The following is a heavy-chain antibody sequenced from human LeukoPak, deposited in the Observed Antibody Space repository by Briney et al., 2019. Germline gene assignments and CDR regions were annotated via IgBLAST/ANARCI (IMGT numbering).Heavy chain of an antibody. V-gene: IGHV1-2*02. D-gene: IGHD1-26*01. CDR3: ASEESSYYRWGY. CDR1: GYTFTGYY. J-gene: IGHJ4*02. Sequence: ASVPFYRKASGYTFTGYYMHWVRQAPGQGLEWMGWINPKSGGTNYAQNFQGRVTMTRDTSISTAYMELSRLTSDDTAVYYCASEESSYYRWGYWGQGALVTVSS. CDR2: INPKSGGT.